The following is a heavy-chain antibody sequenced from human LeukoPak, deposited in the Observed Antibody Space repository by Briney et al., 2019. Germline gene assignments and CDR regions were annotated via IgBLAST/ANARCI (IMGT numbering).Heavy chain of an antibody. D-gene: IGHD4-17*01. CDR1: GFTFSSYE. J-gene: IGHJ4*02. CDR2: ISSSGSTI. Sequence: TGGSLRLSCAASGFTFSSYEMNWVRQAPGKGLEWVSYISSSGSTIYYADSVKGRFTISRDNAKNSLYLQMNSLRAEDTAVYYCAREIAGTVTTFADYWGQGTLVTVSS. CDR3: AREIAGTVTTFADY. V-gene: IGHV3-48*03.